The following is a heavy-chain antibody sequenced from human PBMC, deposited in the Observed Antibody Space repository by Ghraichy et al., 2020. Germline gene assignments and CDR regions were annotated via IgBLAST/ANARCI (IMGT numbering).Heavy chain of an antibody. V-gene: IGHV3-33*01. Sequence: GGSLRLSCAASGFTFSSYGMHWVRQAPGKGLEWVAVIWYDGSNKYYADSVKGRFTISRDNSKNTLYLQMNSLRAEDTAVYYCARDVGGNRLRFLEWVFDYWGQGTLVTVSS. J-gene: IGHJ4*02. CDR3: ARDVGGNRLRFLEWVFDY. CDR1: GFTFSSYG. D-gene: IGHD3-3*01. CDR2: IWYDGSNK.